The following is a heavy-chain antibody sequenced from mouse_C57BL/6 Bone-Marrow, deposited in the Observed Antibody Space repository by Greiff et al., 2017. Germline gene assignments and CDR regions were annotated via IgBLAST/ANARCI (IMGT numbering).Heavy chain of an antibody. Sequence: VQLQQSGPELVKPGASVKMSCKASGYTFTDYNMHWVKQSHGKSLEWIGYINPNNGGTSYNQKFKGKATLTVNKSSSTAYMELRSLTAEDSAVYYCAIWGAYGSSPYAMYYWGQGTSVTVSS. D-gene: IGHD1-1*01. CDR2: INPNNGGT. CDR3: AIWGAYGSSPYAMYY. V-gene: IGHV1-22*01. J-gene: IGHJ4*01. CDR1: GYTFTDYN.